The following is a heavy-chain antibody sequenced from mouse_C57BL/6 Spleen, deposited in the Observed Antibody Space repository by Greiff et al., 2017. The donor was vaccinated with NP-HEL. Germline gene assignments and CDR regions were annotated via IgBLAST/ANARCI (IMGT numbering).Heavy chain of an antibody. Sequence: QVQLQQPGAELVRPGTSVKLSCKASGYTFTSYWMHWVKQRPGQGLEWIGVIDPSDSYTNYNQKFKGKATLTVDTSSSTAYMQLSSLTSEDSAVYYCASPITTGGFAYWGQGTLVTVSA. CDR3: ASPITTGGFAY. CDR1: GYTFTSYW. CDR2: IDPSDSYT. J-gene: IGHJ3*01. V-gene: IGHV1-59*01. D-gene: IGHD1-1*01.